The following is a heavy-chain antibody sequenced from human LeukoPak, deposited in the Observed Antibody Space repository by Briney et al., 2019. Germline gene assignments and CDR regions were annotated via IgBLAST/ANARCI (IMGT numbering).Heavy chain of an antibody. V-gene: IGHV3-30*18. Sequence: GRSLRLSCRASRFSFSDYDMHWVRQAPGKGLEWVAVISYDGSRKHYGDSVKGRFTVSRDNSKNTLYLQMNSLRAEDTAVYFCAKYAYNWNAPDGFDMWGQGTMVIVSS. J-gene: IGHJ3*02. CDR2: ISYDGSRK. CDR1: RFSFSDYD. CDR3: AKYAYNWNAPDGFDM. D-gene: IGHD1-1*01.